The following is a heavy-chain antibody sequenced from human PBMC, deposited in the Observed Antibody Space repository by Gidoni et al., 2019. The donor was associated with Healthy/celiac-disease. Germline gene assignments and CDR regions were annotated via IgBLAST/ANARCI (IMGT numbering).Heavy chain of an antibody. CDR2: TYYRSKWYN. Sequence: QVQLQQSGPGLVKPSQTLSLTCAISGASVSSNSAAWNWIRQSPSIGLEWLGRTYYRSKWYNDYAVSVKSRITINPDTYKNQFSLQLNSVTPEDTAVYYCARDRHYSSSSTGAYYYYYMDVWGKGTTVTVSS. V-gene: IGHV6-1*01. J-gene: IGHJ6*03. D-gene: IGHD6-6*01. CDR1: GASVSSNSAA. CDR3: ARDRHYSSSSTGAYYYYYMDV.